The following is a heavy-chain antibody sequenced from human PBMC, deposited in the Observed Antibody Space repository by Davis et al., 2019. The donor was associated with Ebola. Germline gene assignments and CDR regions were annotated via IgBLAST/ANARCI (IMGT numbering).Heavy chain of an antibody. CDR1: GGTFSSYA. J-gene: IGHJ6*02. CDR2: ISAYNGNT. D-gene: IGHD4-17*01. Sequence: ASVKVSCTASGGTFSSYAISWVRQAPGQGLEWMGWISAYNGNTNYAQKLQGRVTMTTDTSTSTAYMELRSLRSDDTAVYYCASHPGVTTTRRFRSLAMDVWGQGTTVTVSS. CDR3: ASHPGVTTTRRFRSLAMDV. V-gene: IGHV1-18*01.